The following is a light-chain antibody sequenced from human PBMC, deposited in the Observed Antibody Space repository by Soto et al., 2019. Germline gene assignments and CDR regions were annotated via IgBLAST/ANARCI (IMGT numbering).Light chain of an antibody. J-gene: IGKJ2*01. V-gene: IGKV4-1*01. CDR2: WAS. CDR1: QSVLYSSNNKNY. Sequence: DIVMTQSPDSLAVSLGERATINCMSSQSVLYSSNNKNYLAWYQQRPGQPPKLLIYWASTRESGVPERFSGSGSGTHFTLTISSLQAEDVAVYYCQQYYRAPPYTFGQGTKLEIK. CDR3: QQYYRAPPYT.